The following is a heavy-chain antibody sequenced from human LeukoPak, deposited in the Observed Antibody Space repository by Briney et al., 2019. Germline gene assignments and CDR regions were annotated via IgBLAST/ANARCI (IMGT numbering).Heavy chain of an antibody. CDR2: IKQDGSEK. J-gene: IGHJ5*02. V-gene: IGHV3-7*01. D-gene: IGHD6-6*01. CDR3: ARVLTAARRGERNWFDP. CDR1: GGSISSYY. Sequence: ETLSLTCTVSGGSISSYYWSWVRQAPGKGLEWVANIKQDGSEKYYVDSVKGRFTISRDNAKNSLYLQMNSLRAEDTAVYYCARVLTAARRGERNWFDPWGQGTLVTVSS.